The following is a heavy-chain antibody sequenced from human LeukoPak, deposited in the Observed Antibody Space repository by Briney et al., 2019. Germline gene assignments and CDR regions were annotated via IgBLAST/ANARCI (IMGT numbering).Heavy chain of an antibody. V-gene: IGHV1-2*04. D-gene: IGHD7-27*01. Sequence: ASVKVSCKASGYTFTGYYMHWVRQAPGQGLEWMGWTNPNSGSTNYAQKFQGWVTMTRDTSISTAYMELSRLRSDDTAVYYCAREEAGDFDYWGQGTLVTVSS. CDR1: GYTFTGYY. J-gene: IGHJ4*02. CDR3: AREEAGDFDY. CDR2: TNPNSGST.